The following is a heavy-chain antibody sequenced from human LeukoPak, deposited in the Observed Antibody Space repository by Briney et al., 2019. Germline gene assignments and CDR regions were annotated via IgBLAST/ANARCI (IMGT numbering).Heavy chain of an antibody. J-gene: IGHJ4*02. V-gene: IGHV1-2*02. CDR1: GYTLTGYY. CDR2: INPSTGAT. D-gene: IGHD6-19*01. Sequence: ASVKVSCKASGYTLTGYYLHWVRQAPGQGLEWMGWINPSTGATHPAQKFQGRITMTRDTSISTAYMDLSRLRSDDTAVYYCARDRVGSGWPRPYYFEVWGQGTLVTVSS. CDR3: ARDRVGSGWPRPYYFEV.